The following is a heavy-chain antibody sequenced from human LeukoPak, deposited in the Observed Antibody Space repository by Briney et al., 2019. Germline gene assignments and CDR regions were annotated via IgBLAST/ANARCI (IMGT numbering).Heavy chain of an antibody. D-gene: IGHD2-15*01. V-gene: IGHV4-39*01. Sequence: SETLSLTCTVSVGSLSSSGYYCGCIRLPPGKWLELNGIIYYNGNTYYYPSHKGRLTISVDTSKNQFSLKLSSVTAADTAVYYCARHCSGGSCYTVLDYWGQGTRVTVSS. J-gene: IGHJ4*02. CDR3: ARHCSGGSCYTVLDY. CDR1: VGSLSSSGYY. CDR2: IYYNGNT.